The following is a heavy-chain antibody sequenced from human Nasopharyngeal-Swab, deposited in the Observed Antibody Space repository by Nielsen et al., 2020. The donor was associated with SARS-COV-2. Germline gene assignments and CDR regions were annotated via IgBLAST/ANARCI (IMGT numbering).Heavy chain of an antibody. D-gene: IGHD4-17*01. Sequence: GESLNTSCAASGFTFSSYWMHWVRQAPGKGLVWVSRINSDGSSTSYADSVKGRFTISRDNAKNTLYLQMNSLRAEDTAVYYCAIISHDYGDFFDYWGQGTLVTVSS. CDR1: GFTFSSYW. J-gene: IGHJ4*02. CDR3: AIISHDYGDFFDY. V-gene: IGHV3-74*01. CDR2: INSDGSST.